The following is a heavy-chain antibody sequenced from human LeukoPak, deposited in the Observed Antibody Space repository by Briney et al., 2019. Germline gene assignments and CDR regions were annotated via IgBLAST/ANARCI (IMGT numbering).Heavy chain of an antibody. V-gene: IGHV3-15*01. CDR2: IKSKAAGGTT. CDR1: GFTLTNAW. J-gene: IGHJ4*02. Sequence: PGGSLRLSCTASGFTLTNAWMSWVRQAPGKGLEWVGRIKSKAAGGTTDYAAPVKGRLTLSRDDSKNTLYLQMISLKTEDTAIYYCTTDSDWGQGTLVTVSS. CDR3: TTDSD.